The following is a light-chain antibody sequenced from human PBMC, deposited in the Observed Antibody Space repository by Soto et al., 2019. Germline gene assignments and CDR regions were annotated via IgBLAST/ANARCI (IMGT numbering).Light chain of an antibody. CDR2: GAS. CDR3: KQYGSSSWT. J-gene: IGKJ1*01. CDR1: QSVSSSY. V-gene: IGKV3-20*01. Sequence: EIVLTQSPGTLSLSPGERATLSCRASQSVSSSYLAWYQQKPGQAPRLLIYGASSRATGIPDRFSGSGSGTDFTLTISSLEPEDFAVYYCKQYGSSSWTFGQGTKVDI.